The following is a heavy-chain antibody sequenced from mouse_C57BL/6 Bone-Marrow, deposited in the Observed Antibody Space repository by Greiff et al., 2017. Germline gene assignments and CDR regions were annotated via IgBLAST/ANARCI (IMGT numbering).Heavy chain of an antibody. D-gene: IGHD1-1*01. CDR3: ARGAYYYGSPYYFDY. V-gene: IGHV1-64*01. J-gene: IGHJ2*01. Sequence: VQLQQPGAELVKPGASVKLSCKASGYTFTSYWMTWVKQRPGQGLEWIGMIHPNSGSTNYNEKFKSKATLTVDKSSSTAYMQLSSLTSEDSAVYYCARGAYYYGSPYYFDYWGQGTTLTVSS. CDR1: GYTFTSYW. CDR2: IHPNSGST.